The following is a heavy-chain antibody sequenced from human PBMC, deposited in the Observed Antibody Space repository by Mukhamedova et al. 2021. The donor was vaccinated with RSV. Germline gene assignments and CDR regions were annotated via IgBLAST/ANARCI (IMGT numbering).Heavy chain of an antibody. D-gene: IGHD6-13*01. J-gene: IGHJ1*01. Sequence: WVATIKQDGSETYYVDSVKGRFTISRDNAKNSLYLQMNSLRAEDTAVFYCAKDKDAAGRYFLHWGQGTLVTVSS. CDR2: IKQDGSET. V-gene: IGHV3-7*03. CDR3: AKDKDAAGRYFLH.